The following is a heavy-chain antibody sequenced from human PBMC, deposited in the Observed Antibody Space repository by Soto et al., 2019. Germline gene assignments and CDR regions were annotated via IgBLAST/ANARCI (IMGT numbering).Heavy chain of an antibody. CDR3: GGGIVPAGQTDY. V-gene: IGHV4-31*03. J-gene: IGHJ4*02. Sequence: QVQLQESGPGLVKPSQTLSLTCTVSVGSISSGGYYWSWIRQHPGKGLEWIGYIYYSGSTYHNPSLKSRVTISVDTSQNQFSLKLSSVTAADTAVYYCGGGIVPAGQTDYWGQGTLVTVSS. D-gene: IGHD2-2*01. CDR2: IYYSGST. CDR1: VGSISSGGYY.